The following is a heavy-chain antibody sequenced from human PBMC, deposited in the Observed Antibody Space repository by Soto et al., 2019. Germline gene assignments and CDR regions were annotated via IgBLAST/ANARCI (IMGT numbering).Heavy chain of an antibody. V-gene: IGHV4-59*08. J-gene: IGHJ6*02. D-gene: IGHD2-15*01. CDR3: ATGVVVAATDLSMDV. CDR1: GPPIRSYY. CDR2: IYYSGST. Sequence: SDTLSLTCTVSGPPIRSYYRSWIRQPPGEGLEWIGYIYYSGSTNYNPSLKSRVTISVDTSKNQFSLKLSSVTAADTAVYYCATGVVVAATDLSMDVWGQGTTVT.